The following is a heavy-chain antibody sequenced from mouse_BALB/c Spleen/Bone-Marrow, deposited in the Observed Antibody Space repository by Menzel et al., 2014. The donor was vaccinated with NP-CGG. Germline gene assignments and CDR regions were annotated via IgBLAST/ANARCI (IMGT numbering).Heavy chain of an antibody. D-gene: IGHD1-1*01. J-gene: IGHJ2*01. CDR2: IYPGSGNT. CDR3: ARENYGSSYYFDY. Sequence: QVQLKESGPELVTPGASVKISCKASGYTFTDYYINWVKQKPGQGLEWIGWIYPGSGNTKYNEKFKGKATLTVDTSSSTAYMQLSSLTSEDTAVYFCARENYGSSYYFDYWGQGTTLTVSS. CDR1: GYTFTDYY. V-gene: IGHV1-84*02.